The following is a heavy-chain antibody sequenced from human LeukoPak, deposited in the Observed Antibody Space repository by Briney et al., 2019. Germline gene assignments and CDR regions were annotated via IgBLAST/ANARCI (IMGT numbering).Heavy chain of an antibody. CDR2: IYPNSGGT. V-gene: IGHV1-2*02. CDR3: ARVHLTYYYDTSALDY. Sequence: ASVKVSCKASGYTFTGYYMHWVRQAPGQGLEWMGWIYPNSGGTNYAQKFQGRVTMTRDTSISTAYMELSRLSSDDTAVYYCARVHLTYYYDTSALDYWGQGTLVTVSS. J-gene: IGHJ4*02. D-gene: IGHD3-22*01. CDR1: GYTFTGYY.